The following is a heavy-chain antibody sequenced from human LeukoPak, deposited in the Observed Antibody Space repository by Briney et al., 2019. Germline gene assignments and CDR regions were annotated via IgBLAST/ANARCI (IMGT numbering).Heavy chain of an antibody. J-gene: IGHJ4*02. CDR2: IIPIFGTA. V-gene: IGHV1-69*06. CDR3: ARGSDHWNDEYGSGLFDY. Sequence: ASVKVSCKASGGTFSSYAISWVGQAPGQGLEWMGGIIPIFGTANYAHKLQGRVTITADKSTSTAYMELSSLRSEDTAVYYCARGSDHWNDEYGSGLFDYWGQGTLVTVSS. CDR1: GGTFSSYA. D-gene: IGHD1-1*01.